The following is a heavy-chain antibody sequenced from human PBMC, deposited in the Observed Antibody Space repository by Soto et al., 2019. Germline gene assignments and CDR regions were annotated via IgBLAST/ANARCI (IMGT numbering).Heavy chain of an antibody. D-gene: IGHD2-15*01. CDR1: GYSFTSYW. CDR3: ARQGYCSGGSCYQNYYYYGMDV. Sequence: GESLKISCKGSGYSFTSYWISWVRQMPGKGLEWMGRIDPSDSYTNYSPSFQGHVTISADKSISTAYLQWSSLKASDTAMYYWARQGYCSGGSCYQNYYYYGMDVWGQGTTVTVSS. V-gene: IGHV5-10-1*01. CDR2: IDPSDSYT. J-gene: IGHJ6*02.